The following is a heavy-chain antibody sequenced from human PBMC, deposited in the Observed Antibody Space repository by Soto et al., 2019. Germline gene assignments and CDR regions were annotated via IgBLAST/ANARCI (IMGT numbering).Heavy chain of an antibody. D-gene: IGHD1-1*01. CDR3: AKDLTWNQADY. V-gene: IGHV3-74*01. J-gene: IGHJ4*02. Sequence: GSLRLSCEASGFIFSNYWMHWVRQTPGTGLVWVSRISNDGSITNYADSVKGRFTISRDNAKNTLYLQMNSLRAEDTAVYYCAKDLTWNQADYWGQGALVTVSS. CDR1: GFIFSNYW. CDR2: ISNDGSIT.